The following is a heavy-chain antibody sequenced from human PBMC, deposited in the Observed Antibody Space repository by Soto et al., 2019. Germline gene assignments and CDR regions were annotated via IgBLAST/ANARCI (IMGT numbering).Heavy chain of an antibody. V-gene: IGHV3-21*01. J-gene: IGHJ4*02. D-gene: IGHD3-3*02. Sequence: DVQLVESGGGLVKPGGALRLSCAASGFTFSSYSMNWVRQAPGKGLEWVSSISSSSNYIYYADSVKGRFTISRDNAKNSLYLQMTGLRAEDTAVYYCARDISEGFYWGQGTLVTVSS. CDR1: GFTFSSYS. CDR3: ARDISEGFY. CDR2: ISSSSNYI.